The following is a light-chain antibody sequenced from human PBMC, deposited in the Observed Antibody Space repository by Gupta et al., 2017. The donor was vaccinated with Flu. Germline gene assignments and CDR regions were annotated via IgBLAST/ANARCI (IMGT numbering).Light chain of an antibody. CDR1: QSISSSS. V-gene: IGKV3-20*01. CDR3: QHYCSSIFT. CDR2: AAS. Sequence: IVLTHSTGTLSLSPGERATLSCRASQSISSSSFAWYQQKRGQTPSRLLYAASSGATGIPDRFSGSGSATAFTITISTMEPQDYAVYYCQHYCSSIFTFGPGTKVDI. J-gene: IGKJ3*01.